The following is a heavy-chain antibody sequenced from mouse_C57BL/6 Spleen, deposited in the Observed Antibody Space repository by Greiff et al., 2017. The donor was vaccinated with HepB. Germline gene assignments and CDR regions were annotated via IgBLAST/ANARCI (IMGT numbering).Heavy chain of an antibody. D-gene: IGHD1-1*01. CDR3: AKNLLRDAMDY. J-gene: IGHJ4*01. Sequence: VKLMESGPGLVAPSQRLSITCTVSGFSLTSYGVSWVRQPPGKGLEWLGVIWGDGSTNYHSALISRLSISKDNSKSQVFLTLNSLQTDDTATYYCAKNLLRDAMDYWGQGTSVTVSS. CDR1: GFSLTSYG. V-gene: IGHV2-3*01. CDR2: IWGDGST.